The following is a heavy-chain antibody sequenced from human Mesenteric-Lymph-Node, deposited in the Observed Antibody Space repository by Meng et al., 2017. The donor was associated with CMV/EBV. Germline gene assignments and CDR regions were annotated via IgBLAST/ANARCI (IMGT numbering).Heavy chain of an antibody. D-gene: IGHD4-11*01. CDR2: ISSSSSYI. J-gene: IGHJ6*02. CDR1: GFTFSSYS. CDR3: LHFYDYSYYYGMDV. V-gene: IGHV3-21*04. Sequence: GGSLRLSCAASGFTFSSYSMNWVRQAPGKGLEWVSSISSSSSYIYYADSVKGRFTISRDNAKNSLYLQMNSLKTEDTAVYYCLHFYDYSYYYGMDVWGQGTTVTVSS.